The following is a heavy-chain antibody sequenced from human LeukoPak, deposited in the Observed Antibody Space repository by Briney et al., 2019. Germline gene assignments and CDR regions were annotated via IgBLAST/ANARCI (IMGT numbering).Heavy chain of an antibody. V-gene: IGHV1-8*03. CDR2: MNPNSGNT. D-gene: IGHD3-3*01. J-gene: IGHJ6*03. CDR3: ARGQRNDDFWSGYYLNYYYYYMDV. CDR1: GYTFTSYD. Sequence: ASVKVSCKASGYTFTSYDINWVRQATGQGLEWMGWMNPNSGNTGYAQKFQGRVTITRNTSISTAYMELSSLRSEDTAVYYCARGQRNDDFWSGYYLNYYYYYMDVWGKGTTVTVSS.